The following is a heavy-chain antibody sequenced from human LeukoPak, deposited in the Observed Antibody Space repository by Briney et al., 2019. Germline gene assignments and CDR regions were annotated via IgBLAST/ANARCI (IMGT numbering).Heavy chain of an antibody. J-gene: IGHJ4*02. V-gene: IGHV4-61*02. CDR3: ARHGVVGASFDY. D-gene: IGHD1-26*01. Sequence: SETLSLTCTVSGGSISSGSYYWSWIRQPAGKGLEWIGRIYTSGSTNYNPSLKSRVTISVDTSKNQFSLKLSSVTAADTAVYYCARHGVVGASFDYWGQGTLVTVSS. CDR2: IYTSGST. CDR1: GGSISSGSYY.